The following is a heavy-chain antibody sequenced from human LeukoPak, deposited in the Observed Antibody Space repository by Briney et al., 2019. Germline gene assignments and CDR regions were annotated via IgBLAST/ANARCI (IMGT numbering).Heavy chain of an antibody. CDR3: ARAKLVPDAFDI. CDR2: IYHTGST. V-gene: IGHV4-4*02. CDR1: GGSISSSNW. Sequence: SETLSLTCAVSGGSISSSNWWSWVRQPPGKGLEWIGEIYHTGSTHYNPSLKSRVTILVDKSKSQFSLEVNSVTAADTAVYYCARAKLVPDAFDIWGQGTMVTVSS. D-gene: IGHD2-2*01. J-gene: IGHJ3*02.